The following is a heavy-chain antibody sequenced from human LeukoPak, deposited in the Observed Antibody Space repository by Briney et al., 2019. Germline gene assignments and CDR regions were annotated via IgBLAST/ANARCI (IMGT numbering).Heavy chain of an antibody. V-gene: IGHV4-39*01. J-gene: IGHJ4*02. CDR3: ARHLSPYYGSGSYGSLDY. Sequence: PSETLSLTCTVSGGSISSSSYYWGWIRQPPGKGLEWIGSIYYSGSTYYNPSLKSRVTISVDTSKNQFSLKLSSMTAADTAVYYCARHLSPYYGSGSYGSLDYWGQGTLVTVSS. CDR1: GGSISSSSYY. CDR2: IYYSGST. D-gene: IGHD3-10*01.